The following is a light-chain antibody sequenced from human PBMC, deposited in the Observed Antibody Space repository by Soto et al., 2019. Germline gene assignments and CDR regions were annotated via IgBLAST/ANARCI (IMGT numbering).Light chain of an antibody. Sequence: EIVLTQSPATLSFTTGERATLSCRASQNVYTNLAWYQQKPGQAPRLVLYGASTRATGVPARFSGSGSGTEFTLTISSLQSEDFAVYYCQQYNRWPPYTFGQGTKVDIK. J-gene: IGKJ2*01. CDR2: GAS. V-gene: IGKV3-15*01. CDR3: QQYNRWPPYT. CDR1: QNVYTN.